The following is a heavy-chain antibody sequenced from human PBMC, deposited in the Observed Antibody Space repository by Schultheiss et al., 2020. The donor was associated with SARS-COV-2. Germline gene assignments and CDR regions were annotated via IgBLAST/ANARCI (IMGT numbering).Heavy chain of an antibody. J-gene: IGHJ6*03. CDR2: VSAYNGNT. CDR1: GYTFTGYY. V-gene: IGHV1-18*04. D-gene: IGHD2-2*01. Sequence: ASVKVSCKASGYTFTGYYMHWVRQAPGQGLEWMGWVSAYNGNTNYAQKLQGRVTMTTDTSTSTAYMELSSLRSEDTAVYYCARDASPPLIVVVPAASYYMDVWGKGTTVTVSS. CDR3: ARDASPPLIVVVPAASYYMDV.